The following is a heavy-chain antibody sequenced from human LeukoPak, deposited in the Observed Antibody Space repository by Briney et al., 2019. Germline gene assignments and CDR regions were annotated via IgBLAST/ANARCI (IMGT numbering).Heavy chain of an antibody. Sequence: NPGGSLRLSCAASGFTFSNAWMSWVRQAPGKGLEWVGRIKSKTDGGTTDYAAPVKGRFTISRDDSKNTLYLQMNSLKTEDTAVYYCTTMSGSYRNYYYYMDVWGKGTTVTVSS. V-gene: IGHV3-15*01. CDR3: TTMSGSYRNYYYYMDV. D-gene: IGHD1-26*01. CDR2: IKSKTDGGTT. J-gene: IGHJ6*03. CDR1: GFTFSNAW.